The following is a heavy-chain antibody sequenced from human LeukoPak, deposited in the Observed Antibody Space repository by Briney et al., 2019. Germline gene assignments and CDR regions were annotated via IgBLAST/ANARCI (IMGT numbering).Heavy chain of an antibody. V-gene: IGHV1-18*01. J-gene: IGHJ6*03. D-gene: IGHD3-9*01. CDR1: GYTFTKYA. CDR3: AREESQEVTYYDVLTGETSNSYYSYYMDV. Sequence: ASVKVSCKASGYTFTKYALSWVRQAPAQGLELVGWISPYNGDTNLPHKLQGRVTMTADTSTSTASMELRSLRSDNTAVYYCAREESQEVTYYDVLTGETSNSYYSYYMDVWGKGTTVTVSS. CDR2: ISPYNGDT.